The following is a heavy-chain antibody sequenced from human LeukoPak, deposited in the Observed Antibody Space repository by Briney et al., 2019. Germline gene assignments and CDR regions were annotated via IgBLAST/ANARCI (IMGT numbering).Heavy chain of an antibody. Sequence: GGSLRLSCAASGFTFNSYAMSWGRQAPGKGVEWGSAISGSGGSTYYADSVKGRFTISRDNSKNTLYLQMNSLRAEDTAVYYCAKDRGLRYFDWLSPDAFDIWGQGTMVTVSS. CDR3: AKDRGLRYFDWLSPDAFDI. J-gene: IGHJ3*02. CDR1: GFTFNSYA. V-gene: IGHV3-23*01. D-gene: IGHD3-9*01. CDR2: ISGSGGST.